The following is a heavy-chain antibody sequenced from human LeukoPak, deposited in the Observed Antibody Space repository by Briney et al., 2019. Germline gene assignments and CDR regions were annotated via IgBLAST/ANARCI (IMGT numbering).Heavy chain of an antibody. CDR3: ACRTGRDPFYFDY. J-gene: IGHJ4*02. CDR2: ISGSGGRT. V-gene: IGHV3-23*01. Sequence: GGTLRLSCAASGFTFSSYGMGWVRQAPGKGLEWVSGISGSGGRTYYTDSVKGRFTISRDNSKSTLYLQMNSLRAEDTALYYCACRTGRDPFYFDYWGQGTLVTVSP. CDR1: GFTFSSYG. D-gene: IGHD3/OR15-3a*01.